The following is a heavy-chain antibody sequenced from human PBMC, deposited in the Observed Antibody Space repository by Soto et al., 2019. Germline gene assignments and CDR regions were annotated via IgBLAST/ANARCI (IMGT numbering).Heavy chain of an antibody. Sequence: LRLSCAASGFTFSTYAMAWVRQAPGKGLEWVSGVSASGLNTDYADPVKGRFYISRDNSKNTVSLHMNSLRAEDTALYYCAKDHPRGPSVYFFVFWGQGPPFPVPS. J-gene: IGHJ4*02. D-gene: IGHD3-3*01. CDR1: GFTFSTYA. V-gene: IGHV3-23*01. CDR3: AKDHPRGPSVYFFVF. CDR2: VSASGLNT.